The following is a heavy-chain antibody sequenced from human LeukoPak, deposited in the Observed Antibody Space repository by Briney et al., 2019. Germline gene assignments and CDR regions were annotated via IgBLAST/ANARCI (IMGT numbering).Heavy chain of an antibody. CDR2: IIPILGIA. D-gene: IGHD3-9*01. Sequence: ASVKVSCKASGGTFSSYAISWVRQAPGQGLEWMGRIIPILGIANYAQKFQGRVTITADKSTSTAYMELSSLRSKDTAVYYCACDILTGYYLVDYWGQGTLVTVSS. CDR1: GGTFSSYA. CDR3: ACDILTGYYLVDY. V-gene: IGHV1-69*04. J-gene: IGHJ4*02.